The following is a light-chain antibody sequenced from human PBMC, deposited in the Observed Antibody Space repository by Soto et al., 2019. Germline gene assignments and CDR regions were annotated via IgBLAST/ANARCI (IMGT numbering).Light chain of an antibody. CDR2: RND. CDR1: SSDVGRNS. J-gene: IGLJ3*02. CDR3: AAWDDSLNAWV. Sequence: QSVLTQAPSASATPGQRVIISCSGSSSDVGRNSVHWYQHFPGTAPKLLIYRNDERPSGVPDRFSGSKSGTSASLAISGLRSEDEADYYCAAWDDSLNAWVFGGGTKVTVL. V-gene: IGLV1-47*01.